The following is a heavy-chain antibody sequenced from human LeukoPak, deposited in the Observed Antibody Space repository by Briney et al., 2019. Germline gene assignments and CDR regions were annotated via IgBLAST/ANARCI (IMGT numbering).Heavy chain of an antibody. Sequence: SQTLSLTCTVSGGSLSSGGYYWSWLRPHPGTGLEWIGYIYYSGSTYYNPSLKSRVTISVHTSKIQFSLNLSSVAAAGTAVYYCAREYDGDIDYWGQGTLVTVSS. V-gene: IGHV4-31*03. CDR1: GGSLSSGGYY. CDR2: IYYSGST. CDR3: AREYDGDIDY. D-gene: IGHD2-21*02. J-gene: IGHJ4*02.